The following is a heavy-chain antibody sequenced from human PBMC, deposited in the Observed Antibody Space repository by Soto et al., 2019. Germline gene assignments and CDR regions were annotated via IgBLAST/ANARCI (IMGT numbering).Heavy chain of an antibody. CDR1: NASISSRKW. V-gene: IGHV4-4*02. CDR2: IYHSGSI. D-gene: IGHD3-10*01. Sequence: QVQLQESGPGLVKPSGTLSLPCTVSNASISSRKWWTWVRQTPGKGLEWIGEIYHSGSINHNPSLKSRVTMSVDKSNNQFSLKMTSVTAADTAVYYCASKFGELLADAFDIWGQGTVVTVSS. CDR3: ASKFGELLADAFDI. J-gene: IGHJ3*02.